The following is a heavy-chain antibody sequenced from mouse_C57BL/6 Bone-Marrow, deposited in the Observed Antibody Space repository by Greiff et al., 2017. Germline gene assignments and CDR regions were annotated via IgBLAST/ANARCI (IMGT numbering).Heavy chain of an antibody. CDR3: AREGGYSHWYFDV. J-gene: IGHJ1*03. CDR1: GYTFTSYW. CDR2: IDPSDSET. Sequence: VQLQQPGAELVRPGSSVKLSCKASGYTFTSYWMHWVKQRPIQGLEWIGNIDPSDSETHYNQKFKDKATLTVDKSSSTAYMQLSSLTSEDSAVYYCAREGGYSHWYFDVWGTGTTVTVSS. D-gene: IGHD2-3*01. V-gene: IGHV1-52*01.